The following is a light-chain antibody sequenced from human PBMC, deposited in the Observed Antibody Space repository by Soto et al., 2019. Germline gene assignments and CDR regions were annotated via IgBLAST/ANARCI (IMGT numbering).Light chain of an antibody. CDR2: DAS. CDR1: QSVSSY. CDR3: QQRSNLPRT. J-gene: IGKJ1*01. Sequence: EIVLTQSPATLSLSPGERATLSCRASQSVSSYLAWNQQKPGQAPRLLIYDASNRATGIPARFSGSGSGTDFTLPISSLEPEDFAVYYCQQRSNLPRTFGQGTKVEIK. V-gene: IGKV3-11*01.